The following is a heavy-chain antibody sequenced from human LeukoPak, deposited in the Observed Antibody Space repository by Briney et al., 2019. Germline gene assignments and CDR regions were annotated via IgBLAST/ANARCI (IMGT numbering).Heavy chain of an antibody. CDR1: GFTFSSYA. J-gene: IGHJ4*02. V-gene: IGHV3-30-3*01. D-gene: IGHD3-22*01. Sequence: PGGSLRLSCVVSGFTFSSYAMDWVRQAPGKGLEWVAVTSYDGSNKYYADSVKGRFTISRDDSKNTLYLQMNSLKTEDTAVYYCTTVGYYYDSSGYYPHVYFDYWGQGTLVTVSS. CDR2: TSYDGSNK. CDR3: TTVGYYYDSSGYYPHVYFDY.